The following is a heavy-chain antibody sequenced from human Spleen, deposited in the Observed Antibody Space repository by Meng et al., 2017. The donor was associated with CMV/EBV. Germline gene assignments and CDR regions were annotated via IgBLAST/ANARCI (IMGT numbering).Heavy chain of an antibody. V-gene: IGHV3-21*01. D-gene: IGHD2-2*01. Sequence: GESLKISCAASGFTFDDYAMHWVRQAPGKGLEWVSSISSSSTYIYYADSVKGRFTISRDNAKNSLYLQMNSLRAEDTAVYFCARESVQPAASFDSWGQGTLVTVSS. CDR3: ARESVQPAASFDS. CDR1: GFTFDDYA. CDR2: ISSSSTYI. J-gene: IGHJ4*02.